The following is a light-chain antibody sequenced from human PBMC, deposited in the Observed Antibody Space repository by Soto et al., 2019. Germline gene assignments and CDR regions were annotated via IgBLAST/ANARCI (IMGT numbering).Light chain of an antibody. CDR2: RAS. Sequence: IVMTQSPATLSVSPGERATLSCRAGQTIYSNVAWYQQRPGQAPRLLIYRASTRATGVPARFSGSGSGTEFPLTISGLHSEDFALYYCQHNHNLLTFGQGTKVEIK. J-gene: IGKJ1*01. CDR3: QHNHNLLT. CDR1: QTIYSN. V-gene: IGKV3-15*01.